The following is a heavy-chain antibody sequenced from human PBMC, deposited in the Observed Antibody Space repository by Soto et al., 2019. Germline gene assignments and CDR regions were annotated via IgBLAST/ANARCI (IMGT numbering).Heavy chain of an antibody. Sequence: PSETLSLTCTVSGGSISSGGYYWSWIRQHPGKGLEWIGYIYYSGSTYYNPSLKSRVTISVDTSKNQFSLKLSSVTAADTAVYYCARDSGFCRPAKYYYYYGMDGWGQGTTVTVSS. CDR3: ARDSGFCRPAKYYYYYGMDG. D-gene: IGHD3-10*01. CDR1: GGSISSGGYY. J-gene: IGHJ6*02. V-gene: IGHV4-31*03. CDR2: IYYSGST.